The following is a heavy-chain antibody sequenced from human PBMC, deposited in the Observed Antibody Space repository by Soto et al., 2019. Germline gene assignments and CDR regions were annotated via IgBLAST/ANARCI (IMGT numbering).Heavy chain of an antibody. Sequence: XLRLSCEPSGLNFILYAIHSAGHGRGKGMEWVAIRWNDGSNEYYADSVKGRFTISRDNSKNTVYLQVSKQRAEDTSVYLCARDQTDSGCYSDSWGQGTLVTVSS. CDR1: GLNFILYA. CDR2: RWNDGSNE. CDR3: ARDQTDSGCYSDS. V-gene: IGHV3-33*01. D-gene: IGHD3-22*01. J-gene: IGHJ4*02.